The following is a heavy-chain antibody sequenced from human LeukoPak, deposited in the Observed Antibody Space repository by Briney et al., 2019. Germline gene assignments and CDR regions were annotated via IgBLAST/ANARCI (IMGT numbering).Heavy chain of an antibody. Sequence: GGSLRLSCAASGFTFSRYSMHWVRQAPGKGLEWVSHVNSDGSGTDYADSVKGQFTISRDNAKNTLYLQMNSLRVEDTAVYYCVCLGLGGLSLDWGQGTLVTVSS. CDR3: VCLGLGGLSLD. D-gene: IGHD3-16*01. J-gene: IGHJ4*02. V-gene: IGHV3-74*01. CDR1: GFTFSRYS. CDR2: VNSDGSGT.